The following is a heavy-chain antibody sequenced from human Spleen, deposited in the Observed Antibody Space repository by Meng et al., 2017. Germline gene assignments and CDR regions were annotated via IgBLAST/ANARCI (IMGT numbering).Heavy chain of an antibody. V-gene: IGHV3-48*03. CDR1: GFTFSSYE. CDR3: ARVGRGSYYSY. Sequence: GGSLRLSCAASGFTFSSYEMNWVRQAPGKGLEWVSYISSSGSTIYYADSVKGRFTISRDNAKNSLYLQMNSLRAEDTAVYYCARVGRGSYYSYWGQGTLVTVSS. D-gene: IGHD1-26*01. J-gene: IGHJ4*02. CDR2: ISSSGSTI.